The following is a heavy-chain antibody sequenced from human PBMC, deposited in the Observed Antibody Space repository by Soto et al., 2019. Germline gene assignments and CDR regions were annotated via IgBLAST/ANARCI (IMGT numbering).Heavy chain of an antibody. D-gene: IGHD2-2*01. V-gene: IGHV3-9*01. Sequence: EVQLVESGGDVGQPGRSRRLSCSASGFTFDDYAMNWVRQAPGKGLEWVSSISWNSGNIVYADSVGGRFTISRDNAKTSLHLQMNSLRAEDTALYYCTKGASTSCFSAFDLWGQGTMVTVSS. CDR2: ISWNSGNI. CDR3: TKGASTSCFSAFDL. CDR1: GFTFDDYA. J-gene: IGHJ3*01.